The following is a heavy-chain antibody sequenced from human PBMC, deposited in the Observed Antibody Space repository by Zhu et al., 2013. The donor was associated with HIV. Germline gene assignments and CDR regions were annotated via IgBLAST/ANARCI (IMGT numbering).Heavy chain of an antibody. CDR3: ARSRDKHQLLCPFDP. Sequence: QSGAEVRKPGTSVKVSCRASGYTFTSYYLHWVRQAPGQGLEWMGWINPQTGATNYAETFHGRVTFTRDTSVSSVYIETRSDDTATYFCARSRDKHQLLCPFDPWGQGTLVTVSS. D-gene: IGHD6-13*01. CDR2: INPQTGAT. J-gene: IGHJ5*02. V-gene: IGHV1-2*02. CDR1: GYTFTSYY.